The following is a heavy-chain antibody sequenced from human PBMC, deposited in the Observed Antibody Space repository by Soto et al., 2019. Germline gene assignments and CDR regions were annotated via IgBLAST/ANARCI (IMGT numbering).Heavy chain of an antibody. D-gene: IGHD2-2*01. V-gene: IGHV4-59*01. Sequence: PSETLSLTCTVSGGYISSYYWTWIRQPPGKGLEWIGYLYYSGSTNYNPSLKSRVTMSIDTSKNQFSLKLSSVTAADTAVYYCARAFGSTMPSLFWGQGTLVTVSS. J-gene: IGHJ4*02. CDR1: GGYISSYY. CDR3: ARAFGSTMPSLF. CDR2: LYYSGST.